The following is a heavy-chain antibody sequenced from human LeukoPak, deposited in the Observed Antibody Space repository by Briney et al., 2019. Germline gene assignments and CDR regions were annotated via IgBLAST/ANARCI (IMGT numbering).Heavy chain of an antibody. J-gene: IGHJ4*02. CDR1: GGSFSGYY. CDR2: INHSGST. D-gene: IGHD3-22*01. Sequence: SETLSLTCAVYGGSFSGYYWSWLRQPPGKGLEWLGEINHSGSTNYNPSLKSRVTISVDTSKNQFSLKLSSVTAADTAVYYCARGAAPRYYYDSSGYKGPLDYWGQGTLVTVSS. V-gene: IGHV4-34*01. CDR3: ARGAAPRYYYDSSGYKGPLDY.